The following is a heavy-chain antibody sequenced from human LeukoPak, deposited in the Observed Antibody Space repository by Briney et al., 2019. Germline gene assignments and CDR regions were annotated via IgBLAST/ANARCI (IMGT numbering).Heavy chain of an antibody. Sequence: GGSLRLSCVASGFTFSFYSMNWVRQAPGKGLEWVSYTSSSSTTIYYADSVKGRFTISRDNARNSLYLQMNSLRAEDTAVYFCARDGGDFDYWGQGTLVTVSS. D-gene: IGHD3-10*01. CDR2: TSSSSTTI. CDR1: GFTFSFYS. J-gene: IGHJ4*02. V-gene: IGHV3-48*01. CDR3: ARDGGDFDY.